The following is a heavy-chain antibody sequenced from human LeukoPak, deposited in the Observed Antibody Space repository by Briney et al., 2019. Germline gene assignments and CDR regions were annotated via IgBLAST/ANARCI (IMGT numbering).Heavy chain of an antibody. CDR3: ARPYSSGWSGAFDI. CDR2: IYTSGNT. CDR1: GGSISSYY. D-gene: IGHD6-19*01. J-gene: IGHJ3*02. Sequence: PSETLSLTCTVSGGSISSYYWSWIRQPPGKGLEWIGNIYTSGNTNYNPSLKSRVAISVDTSKNQFSLKLNSVTAADTAVYYCARPYSSGWSGAFDIWGQETMVTVSS. V-gene: IGHV4-4*09.